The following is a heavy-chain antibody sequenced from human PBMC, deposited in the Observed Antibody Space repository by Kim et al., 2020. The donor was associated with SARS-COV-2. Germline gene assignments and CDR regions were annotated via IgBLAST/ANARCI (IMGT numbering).Heavy chain of an antibody. V-gene: IGHV3-53*01. CDR2: IYSGGST. D-gene: IGHD3-22*01. J-gene: IGHJ6*02. CDR3: ARGIGSGYFTYGMDV. CDR1: GFTVSSNY. Sequence: GGSLRLSCAASGFTVSSNYMSWVRQAPGKGLEWVSVIYSGGSTYYADSVKGRFTISRDNSKNTLYLQMNSLRAEDTAVYYCARGIGSGYFTYGMDVWGQGTTVTVSS.